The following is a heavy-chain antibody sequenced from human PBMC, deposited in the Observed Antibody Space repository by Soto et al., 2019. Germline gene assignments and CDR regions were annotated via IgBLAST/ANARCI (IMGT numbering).Heavy chain of an antibody. D-gene: IGHD5-12*01. CDR3: ARDIGYEVGDYYYYGMEV. J-gene: IGHJ6*02. CDR2: IIPILGIA. CDR1: GGTFSSYT. Sequence: SVKVSCKAPGGTFSSYTISWVRQAPGQGLEWMGRIIPILGIANYAQKFQGRVTITADKSTSTAYMELSSLRSEDTAVYYCARDIGYEVGDYYYYGMEVWGQGTTVTVSS. V-gene: IGHV1-69*04.